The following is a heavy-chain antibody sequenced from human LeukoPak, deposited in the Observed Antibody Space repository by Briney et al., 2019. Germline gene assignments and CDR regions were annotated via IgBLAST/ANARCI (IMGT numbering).Heavy chain of an antibody. CDR2: INPSGGST. Sequence: GASVKVSCKASGYTFTSYYMHWVRRAPGQGLEWMGIINPSGGSTSYAQKFQGRVTMTRDTSTSTVYMELSSLRSEDTAVYYCARDRKGGPNYYYGMDVWGQGTTVTVSS. CDR1: GYTFTSYY. J-gene: IGHJ6*02. CDR3: ARDRKGGPNYYYGMDV. V-gene: IGHV1-46*01. D-gene: IGHD3-16*01.